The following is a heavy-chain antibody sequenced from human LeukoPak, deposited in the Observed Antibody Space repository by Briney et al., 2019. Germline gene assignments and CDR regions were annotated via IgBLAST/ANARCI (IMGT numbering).Heavy chain of an antibody. D-gene: IGHD4-17*01. CDR1: GFTFSSYA. CDR2: ISGSGGST. CDR3: AKILPRTVTVRGPYYYMDV. Sequence: GGSLRLSCAASGFTFSSYAMSWVRQAPGKGLEWVSAISGSGGSTYYADSVKGRFTISRDNSKNTLYLQMNSLRAEDTAVYYCAKILPRTVTVRGPYYYMDVWGKGTTVTVSS. J-gene: IGHJ6*03. V-gene: IGHV3-23*01.